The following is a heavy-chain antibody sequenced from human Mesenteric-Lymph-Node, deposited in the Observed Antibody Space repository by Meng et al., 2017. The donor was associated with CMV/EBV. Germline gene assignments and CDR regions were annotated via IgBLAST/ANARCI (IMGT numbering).Heavy chain of an antibody. J-gene: IGHJ3*02. V-gene: IGHV3-73*01. D-gene: IGHD2-15*01. CDR2: IRSKANSYAT. Sequence: GESLKISCAASGFTFSGSAMHWVRQASGKGLEWVGRIRSKANSYATAYAASVKGRFTISRDDSKNTLYLQMNSLKTEDTAVYYCTTLYCSGGSCYGDAFDIWGQGTMVTVSS. CDR3: TTLYCSGGSCYGDAFDI. CDR1: GFTFSGSA.